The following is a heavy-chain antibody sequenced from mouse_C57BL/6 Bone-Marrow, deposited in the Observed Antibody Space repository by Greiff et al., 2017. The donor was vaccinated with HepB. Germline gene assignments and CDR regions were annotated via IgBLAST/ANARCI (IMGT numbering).Heavy chain of an antibody. Sequence: DVMLVESGGGLVKPGGSLKLSCAASGFTFSSYTMSWVRQTPEKRLEWVATISGGGGNTYYPDSVKGRFTISRDNAKNTLYLQMSSLRSEDTALYYCASPAFAWFAYWGQGTLVTVSA. CDR2: ISGGGGNT. CDR3: ASPAFAWFAY. CDR1: GFTFSSYT. J-gene: IGHJ3*01. V-gene: IGHV5-9*01.